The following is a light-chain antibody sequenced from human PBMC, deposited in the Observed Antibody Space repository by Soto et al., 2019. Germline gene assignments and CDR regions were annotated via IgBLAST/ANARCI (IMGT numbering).Light chain of an antibody. CDR1: SSDVGSYNL. J-gene: IGLJ1*01. Sequence: QSVLTQPASVSGSTGQSITISCIGTSSDVGSYNLVSWYQQHPGKAPKVLIYEVSERPSGVSNRFSGSKSGNTASLTISGLQAEDEAEYYCSSYTTTSALYVFGTGTKVTVL. V-gene: IGLV2-14*02. CDR2: EVS. CDR3: SSYTTTSALYV.